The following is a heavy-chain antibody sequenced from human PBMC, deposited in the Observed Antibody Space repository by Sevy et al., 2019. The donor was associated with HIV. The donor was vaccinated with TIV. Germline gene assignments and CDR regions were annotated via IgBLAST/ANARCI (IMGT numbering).Heavy chain of an antibody. D-gene: IGHD5-18*01. J-gene: IGHJ3*02. V-gene: IGHV1-69*13. CDR2: IIPVLNIA. CDR3: ARDRAGYSSDAFDI. Sequence: ASVKVSCKASGGTFSSFGITWVRQAPGQGPEWMGRIIPVLNIANYAQMFQGRVTITADEPTSTAYMEMSSLRSDDTAVYYCARDRAGYSSDAFDIWGQGTMVTVSS. CDR1: GGTFSSFG.